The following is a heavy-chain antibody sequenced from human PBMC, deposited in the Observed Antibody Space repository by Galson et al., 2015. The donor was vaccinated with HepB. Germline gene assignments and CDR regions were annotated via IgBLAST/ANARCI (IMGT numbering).Heavy chain of an antibody. Sequence: SLRLSCAASGFTFGSYSMNWVRQAPGKGLEWVSYISSSSSTIYYADSVKGRFTISRDNAKNSLYLQMNSLRAEDTAVYYCARIAAAPPSDFDYWGQGTLVTVSS. CDR1: GFTFGSYS. V-gene: IGHV3-48*01. CDR2: ISSSSSTI. D-gene: IGHD6-13*01. CDR3: ARIAAAPPSDFDY. J-gene: IGHJ4*02.